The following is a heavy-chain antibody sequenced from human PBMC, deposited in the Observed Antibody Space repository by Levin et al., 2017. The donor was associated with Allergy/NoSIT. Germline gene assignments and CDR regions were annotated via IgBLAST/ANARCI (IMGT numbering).Heavy chain of an antibody. CDR1: GGSISSSSYY. CDR3: VRPQGSTTHQYYFDF. D-gene: IGHD1-1*01. J-gene: IGHJ4*02. CDR2: IYYRGNS. V-gene: IGHV4-39*01. Sequence: PSETLSLTCTVSGGSISSSSYYWGWVRQPPGKGLEWIGSIYYRGNSYYNPSLKSRVTISADTSKNQLSLMLTSVTAADTAVYFCVRPQGSTTHQYYFDFWGQGALVTVSS.